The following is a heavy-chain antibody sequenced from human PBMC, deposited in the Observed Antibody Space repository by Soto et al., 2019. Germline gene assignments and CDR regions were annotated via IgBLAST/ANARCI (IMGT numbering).Heavy chain of an antibody. J-gene: IGHJ5*02. V-gene: IGHV4-59*01. Sequence: QVQLQESGPGLVKPSETLSLTCTVSGGSISRYYWNWIRQPPGKGLEWIGYIYYSGSTNYNPSLKSRVTISVDTSTNQFALKLSSVTAADTAVYYCARDPGSGSYYGWFDPWCPGTLVTVSS. CDR1: GGSISRYY. D-gene: IGHD3-10*01. CDR3: ARDPGSGSYYGWFDP. CDR2: IYYSGST.